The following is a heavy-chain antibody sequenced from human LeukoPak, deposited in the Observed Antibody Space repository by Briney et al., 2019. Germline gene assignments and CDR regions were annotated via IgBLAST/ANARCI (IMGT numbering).Heavy chain of an antibody. D-gene: IGHD5-12*01. CDR2: IYYSGST. CDR3: ARHAAGYSGYDCDI. V-gene: IGHV4-59*08. J-gene: IGHJ3*02. Sequence: PSETLSLTCTVSGGSISSYYWSWIRQPPGKGLEWMGCIYYSGSTHYNPSLKSPATISVATSKNQFSLKLTSVTAADTAVYYFARHAAGYSGYDCDIWGQATMVTVSS. CDR1: GGSISSYY.